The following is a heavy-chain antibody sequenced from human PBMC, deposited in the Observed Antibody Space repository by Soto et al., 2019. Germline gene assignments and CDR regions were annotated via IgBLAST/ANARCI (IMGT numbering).Heavy chain of an antibody. CDR1: GFTFRSSW. Sequence: EVQLVESGGGLVQPGGSLRLSCVASGFTFRSSWMHWVRQAPGKGLVWVSHINNDESSTSYADSVKGRFTISRDNAKNTLYLQMNSLRAEDPAVYYCARHGMDVWGQGTTVTVSS. CDR2: INNDESST. V-gene: IGHV3-74*01. CDR3: ARHGMDV. J-gene: IGHJ6*02.